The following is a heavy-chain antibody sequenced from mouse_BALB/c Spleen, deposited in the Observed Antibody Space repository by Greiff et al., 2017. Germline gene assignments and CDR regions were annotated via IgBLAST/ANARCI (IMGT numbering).Heavy chain of an antibody. CDR1: GFTFSSFG. D-gene: IGHD2-1*01. J-gene: IGHJ4*01. CDR3: ARSTYGNYRYYAMDY. V-gene: IGHV5-17*02. Sequence: DVHLVESGGGLVQPGGSRKLSCAASGFTFSSFGMHWVRQAPEKGLEWVAYISSGSSTIYYADTVKGRFTISRDNPKNTLFLQMTSLRSEDTAMYYCARSTYGNYRYYAMDYWGQGTSVTVSS. CDR2: ISSGSSTI.